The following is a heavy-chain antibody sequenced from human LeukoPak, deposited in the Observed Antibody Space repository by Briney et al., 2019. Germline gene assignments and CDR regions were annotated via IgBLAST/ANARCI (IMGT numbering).Heavy chain of an antibody. V-gene: IGHV1-2*02. Sequence: ASVKVSCKASGYILSGYQLHWVRQAPGQGLEWMRWISPNSGGTHYAQKFQGRVTMTRDTSINTVYMELRRLRSDDTAVYYCARERSPEDYMDVWGKGTTVTVSS. CDR2: ISPNSGGT. CDR3: ARERSPEDYMDV. J-gene: IGHJ6*03. CDR1: GYILSGYQ.